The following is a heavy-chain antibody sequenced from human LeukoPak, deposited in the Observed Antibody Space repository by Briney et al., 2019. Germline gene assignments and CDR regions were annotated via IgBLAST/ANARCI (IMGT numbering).Heavy chain of an antibody. CDR1: GFIFDDYG. V-gene: IGHV3-33*08. CDR2: IWYDGSNK. CDR3: ARDGELPADY. J-gene: IGHJ4*02. Sequence: GGSLRLSCAASGFIFDDYGMSWVRQAPGKGLEWVAVIWYDGSNKYYADSVKGRFTISRDNSKNTLYLQMNSLRAEDTAVYYCARDGELPADYWGQGTLVTVSS. D-gene: IGHD1-26*01.